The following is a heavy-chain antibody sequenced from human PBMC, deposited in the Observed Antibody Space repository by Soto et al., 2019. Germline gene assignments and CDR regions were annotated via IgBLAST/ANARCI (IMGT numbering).Heavy chain of an antibody. CDR2: ISGSGGST. D-gene: IGHD2-21*02. Sequence: GGSLRLSCAASGFTFSSYAMSWVRQAPGKGLEWVSAISGSGGSTYYADSVKGRFTISRDNSKNTLYLQMNSLRAEDTAVYYCAKRDRVVTPSRGAFDIWGQGTMVTVSS. CDR1: GFTFSSYA. V-gene: IGHV3-23*01. CDR3: AKRDRVVTPSRGAFDI. J-gene: IGHJ3*02.